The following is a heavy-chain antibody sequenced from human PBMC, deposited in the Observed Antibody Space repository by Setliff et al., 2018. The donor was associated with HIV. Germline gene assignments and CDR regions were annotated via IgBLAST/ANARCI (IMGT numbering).Heavy chain of an antibody. D-gene: IGHD4-17*01. CDR1: GGSFSGYY. Sequence: SETLSLTCAVYGGSFSGYYWNWIRQPPGKGLEWIGEINHSGSTNYNPSLKSRVTISVDTSKNQFSLKLSSVTAADTAVYYCARHSNYGDPFDYYYMDVWGKGTTVTVSS. CDR2: INHSGST. V-gene: IGHV4-34*01. CDR3: ARHSNYGDPFDYYYMDV. J-gene: IGHJ6*03.